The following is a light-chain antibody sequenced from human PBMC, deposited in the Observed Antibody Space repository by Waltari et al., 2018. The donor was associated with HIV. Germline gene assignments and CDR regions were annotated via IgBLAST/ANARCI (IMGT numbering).Light chain of an antibody. CDR3: QSYERSLSGSFV. J-gene: IGLJ1*01. Sequence: QSVLTQPPSVSGAPRQRVTISCTATSATIGAGYDVHRYQHLPGTAHRLFSYGARNRPAGGPDRFSASRSDTSASLAITGLQAEYEAYYYCQSYERSLSGSFVFGTGTKVTVL. CDR2: GAR. V-gene: IGLV1-40*01. CDR1: SATIGAGYD.